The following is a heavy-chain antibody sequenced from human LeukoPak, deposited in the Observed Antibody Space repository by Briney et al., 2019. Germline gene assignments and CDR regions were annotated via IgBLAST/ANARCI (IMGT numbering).Heavy chain of an antibody. CDR2: IYYSGST. CDR1: GGSISSSSYY. D-gene: IGHD2-2*02. V-gene: IGHV4-39*07. Sequence: PSETLSLTCTVSGGSISSSSYYWGWIRQPPGKGLEWIGSIYYSGSTYYNPSLKSRVTMSVDTSKNQFSLKLSSVTAADTAVYYCARGCSSTSCYTRWLNWFDPWGQGTLVTVSS. CDR3: ARGCSSTSCYTRWLNWFDP. J-gene: IGHJ5*02.